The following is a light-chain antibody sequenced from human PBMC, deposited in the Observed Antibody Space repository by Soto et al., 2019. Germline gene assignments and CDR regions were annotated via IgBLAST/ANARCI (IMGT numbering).Light chain of an antibody. CDR3: QQPPYT. CDR2: WAS. J-gene: IGKJ2*01. CDR1: QSVLYSSNNKNY. V-gene: IGKV4-1*01. Sequence: DIVMTQSPDSLAVSLGERATINCKSSQSVLYSSNNKNYLAWYQQKPGQPPKLLIYWASTRESGVPDRFSGSGSGTDFTLTISSLQAEDVAVYYCQQPPYTFGPGNKVEIK.